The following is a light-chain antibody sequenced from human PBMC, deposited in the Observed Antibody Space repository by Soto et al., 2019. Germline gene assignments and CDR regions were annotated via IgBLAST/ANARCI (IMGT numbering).Light chain of an antibody. CDR3: QQRSNWPLT. CDR2: GAS. CDR1: QRVSSN. Sequence: EIVMTQSPATLSVSPGERDTLSCRASQRVSSNLAWYQQKPGHAPRLLIYGASTRATGIPDRFSGSGSGTDFTLTISRLEPEDFAVYYCQQRSNWPLTFGGGTKVDI. V-gene: IGKV3D-20*02. J-gene: IGKJ4*01.